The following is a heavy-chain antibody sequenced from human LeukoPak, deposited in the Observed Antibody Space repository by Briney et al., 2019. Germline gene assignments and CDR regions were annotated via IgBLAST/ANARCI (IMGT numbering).Heavy chain of an antibody. CDR2: IIPIFGTA. D-gene: IGHD1-1*01. J-gene: IGHJ6*04. CDR1: GGTFSSYA. Sequence: SVKVSCKASGGTFSSYAISWVRQAPGQGLEWMGGIIPIFGTANYAQKFQGRVTITADEATSTAYMELSSLRSEDTAVYYGARSDWNDGAHYHGMELWPKETTHSVSS. CDR3: ARSDWNDGAHYHGMEL. V-gene: IGHV1-69*13.